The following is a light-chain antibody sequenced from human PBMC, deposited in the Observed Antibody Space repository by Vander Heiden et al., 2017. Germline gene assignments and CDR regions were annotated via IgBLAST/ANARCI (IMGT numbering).Light chain of an antibody. CDR1: ASVLYASNSKNY. Sequence: ILMTHSPHSLALSPRENATITGKASASVLYASNSKNYLAWYQQKPGQTPQLLIYWASTRESGVPDRVSGSGSATDFTLTISSLQAEDVAVYYCQQYCATPHTFGRGTKLEIK. V-gene: IGKV4-1*01. J-gene: IGKJ2*01. CDR2: WAS. CDR3: QQYCATPHT.